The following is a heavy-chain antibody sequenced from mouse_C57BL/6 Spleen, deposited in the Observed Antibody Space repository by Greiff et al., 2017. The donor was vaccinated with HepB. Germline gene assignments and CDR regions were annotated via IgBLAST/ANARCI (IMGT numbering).Heavy chain of an antibody. CDR3: ARRRGNQGAWFAY. CDR2: IYPGSGNT. D-gene: IGHD2-1*01. CDR1: GYTFTDYY. J-gene: IGHJ3*01. V-gene: IGHV1-84*01. Sequence: VQVVESGPELVKPGASVKISCKASGYTFTDYYINWVKQRPGQGLEWIGWIYPGSGNTKYNEKFKGKDTLTVDTSSSTAYMQLSSLTSEDSAVYFCARRRGNQGAWFAYWGQGTLVTVSA.